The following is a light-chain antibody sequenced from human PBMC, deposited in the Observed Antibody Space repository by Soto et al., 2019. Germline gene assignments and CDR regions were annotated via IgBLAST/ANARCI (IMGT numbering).Light chain of an antibody. Sequence: EIVLTQSPGTLSLSPGERATLSCRASQSVSGSAFLAWYQQKPGQAPRLLIYAAASRATGIPDRFSGSGSGTEFILTISRLEPEDFAVYYCQLYGSSPQWTFGQGTKVEIK. CDR1: QSVSGSAF. V-gene: IGKV3-20*01. CDR2: AAA. J-gene: IGKJ1*01. CDR3: QLYGSSPQWT.